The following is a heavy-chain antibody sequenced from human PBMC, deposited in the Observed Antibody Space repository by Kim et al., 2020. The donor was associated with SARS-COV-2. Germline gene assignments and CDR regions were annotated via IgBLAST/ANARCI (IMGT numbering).Heavy chain of an antibody. D-gene: IGHD2-2*01. V-gene: IGHV3-30*07. J-gene: IGHJ4*02. CDR3: ARDHCSSTSCYFADY. Sequence: DSVKGRSTNSRDNSKNPLELQMNSLRDEDTAVYYCARDHCSSTSCYFADYWGQGTLVTVSS.